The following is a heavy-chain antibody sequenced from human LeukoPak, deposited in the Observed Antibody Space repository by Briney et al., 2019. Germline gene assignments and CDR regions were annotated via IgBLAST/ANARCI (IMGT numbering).Heavy chain of an antibody. CDR3: ARAPPRGSGSAYYFDY. Sequence: SETLSLTCTVSGGSISTYYWSWIRQPPGKGLEWIGYVYYSGSTNYNPSLMSRVTISVDTSKNQFSLKLSSVTAADTAVYYCARAPPRGSGSAYYFDYWGQGTLVTVSS. J-gene: IGHJ4*02. V-gene: IGHV4-59*08. CDR1: GGSISTYY. CDR2: VYYSGST. D-gene: IGHD3-10*01.